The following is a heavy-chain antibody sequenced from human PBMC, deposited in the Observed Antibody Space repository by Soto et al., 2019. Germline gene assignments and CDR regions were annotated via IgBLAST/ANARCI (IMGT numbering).Heavy chain of an antibody. J-gene: IGHJ5*01. Sequence: GGSLRLSCAASGFIFSNYAMNWVRQAPGKGLEWVSVISGSSGYTRYADSVKGRFTVSRDNSRNTMFLQMNSLRAEDTAVYYCAKDLRSCTNTKCYSMLDSGGKGTLVTVPS. CDR2: ISGSSGYT. CDR3: AKDLRSCTNTKCYSMLDS. CDR1: GFIFSNYA. D-gene: IGHD2-2*01. V-gene: IGHV3-23*01.